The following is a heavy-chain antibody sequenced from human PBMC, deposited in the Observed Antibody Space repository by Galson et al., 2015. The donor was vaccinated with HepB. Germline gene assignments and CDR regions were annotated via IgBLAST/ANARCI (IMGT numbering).Heavy chain of an antibody. CDR1: GFTFSSYS. CDR3: ARDRWDIVATIVVYDY. CDR2: ISSSSSTI. V-gene: IGHV3-48*02. D-gene: IGHD5-12*01. Sequence: SLRLSCAASGFTFSSYSMNWVRQAPGKGLEWVSYISSSSSTIYYADSVKGRFTISRDNAKNSLYLQMNSLRDEDTAVYYCARDRWDIVATIVVYDYWGQGTLVTVSS. J-gene: IGHJ4*02.